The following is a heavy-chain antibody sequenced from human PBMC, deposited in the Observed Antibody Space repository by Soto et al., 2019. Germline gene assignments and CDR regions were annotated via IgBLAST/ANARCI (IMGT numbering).Heavy chain of an antibody. V-gene: IGHV4-39*01. CDR3: AXXCXXXSXXPPXAFDI. D-gene: IGHD2-15*01. J-gene: IGHJ3*02. CDR1: GGSISSSNYY. Sequence: SETLSLTFTASGGSISSSNYYWGWIRQPPGRGLEWLGRIFSSESTYYNQSLKSLVPISINTSKNQFSLMLRSVAADYTAMNYCAXXCXXXSXXPPXAFDIXXXGTXVT. CDR2: IFSSEST.